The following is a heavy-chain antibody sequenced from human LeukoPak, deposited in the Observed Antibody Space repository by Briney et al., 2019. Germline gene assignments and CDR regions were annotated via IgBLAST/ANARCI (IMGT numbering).Heavy chain of an antibody. D-gene: IGHD2/OR15-2a*01. CDR2: IYSDGST. J-gene: IGHJ6*02. Sequence: PGGSLRLSCAASGFTVSSNYMGWVRQAPGKGLEWVSAIYSDGSTYYPDAAKGRFTISRGNSKNTLYLQMNSLRAEDTAVYYCARGSGLCYCGMDVWGQGTTVTVSS. CDR1: GFTVSSNY. CDR3: ARGSGLCYCGMDV. V-gene: IGHV3-53*01.